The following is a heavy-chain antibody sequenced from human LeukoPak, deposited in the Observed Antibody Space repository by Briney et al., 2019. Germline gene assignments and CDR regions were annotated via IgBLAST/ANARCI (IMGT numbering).Heavy chain of an antibody. CDR2: INHSGST. Sequence: SETLSLTCAVYGGSFSGYYWSWIRQPPGKGLEWIGEINHSGSTNYNPSLKSRVTISVDTSKNQFSLKLSSVTAADTAVYYCARGWIQLWLRGDYFDYWGQGTLVTVSS. CDR3: ARGWIQLWLRGDYFDY. D-gene: IGHD5-18*01. CDR1: GGSFSGYY. J-gene: IGHJ4*02. V-gene: IGHV4-34*01.